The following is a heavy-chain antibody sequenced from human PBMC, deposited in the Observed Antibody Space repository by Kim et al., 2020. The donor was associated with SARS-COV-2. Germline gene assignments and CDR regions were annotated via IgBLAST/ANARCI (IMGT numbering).Heavy chain of an antibody. V-gene: IGHV1-8*01. CDR1: GYTFTSYD. CDR3: ARNRLVIAARPGKHWFDP. J-gene: IGHJ5*02. D-gene: IGHD6-6*01. Sequence: ASVKVSCKASGYTFTSYDINWVRQATGQGLEWMGWMNPNSGNTGYSQKFQGRVTMTRNTSISTAYMELSSLRSEDTAVYYCARNRLVIAARPGKHWFDPWGQGTMVTVSS. CDR2: MNPNSGNT.